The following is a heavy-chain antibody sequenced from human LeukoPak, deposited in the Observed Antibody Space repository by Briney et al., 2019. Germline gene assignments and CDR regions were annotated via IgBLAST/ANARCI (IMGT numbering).Heavy chain of an antibody. D-gene: IGHD3-10*01. J-gene: IGHJ4*02. CDR3: ARTAKYYYGSETYYFFDY. V-gene: IGHV4-59*01. CDR1: GVSISRYY. CDR2: ISYTGST. Sequence: PSETLSLTCTVSGVSISRYYWSWIRQPPGKGLEWIGYISYTGSTTYNSSLKSRVTISLDTSQNQFSLKLTSVTPADTAVYYCARTAKYYYGSETYYFFDYWGQGTLVTVSS.